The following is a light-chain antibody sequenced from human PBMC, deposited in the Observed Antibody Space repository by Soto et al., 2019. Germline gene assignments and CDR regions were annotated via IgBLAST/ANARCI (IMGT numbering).Light chain of an antibody. Sequence: QSVLTQPPSVSGAPGQRVTITCTGSSSNIGARYDVHWYQQLPGTAPKLLIYGNSNRPSGVPDRFSGSKSGTSASRAITGLQADDEADYYCQSYDSRLSGWGLFGGGTKLTVL. V-gene: IGLV1-40*01. J-gene: IGLJ2*01. CDR2: GNS. CDR1: SSNIGARYD. CDR3: QSYDSRLSGWGL.